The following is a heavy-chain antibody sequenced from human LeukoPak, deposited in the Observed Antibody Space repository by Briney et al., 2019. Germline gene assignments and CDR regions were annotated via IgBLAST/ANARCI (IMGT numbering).Heavy chain of an antibody. CDR3: ARAVGRFGELLYDDY. CDR2: ISSSSSYI. CDR1: GFTFSSYS. V-gene: IGHV3-21*01. Sequence: PGESLRLSCAASGFTFSSYSMNWVRQAPGKGLEWVSSISSSSSYIYYADSVKGRFTISRDNAKNSLYLQMNSLRAEDTAVYYCARAVGRFGELLYDDYWGQGTLVTVSS. J-gene: IGHJ4*02. D-gene: IGHD3-10*01.